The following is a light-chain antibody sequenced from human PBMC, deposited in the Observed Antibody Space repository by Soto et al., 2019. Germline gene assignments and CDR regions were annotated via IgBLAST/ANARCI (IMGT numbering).Light chain of an antibody. CDR1: QSVSNN. CDR2: DAS. CDR3: QQYNNWPPWT. V-gene: IGKV3-15*01. J-gene: IGKJ1*01. Sequence: ILMTQSPATLSVSPGERATLSCRASQSVSNNLAWYQQKPGQAPRLLIYDASTRATGIPARFSGSGSGTEFTLTTSRLQSEDLAVYYCQQYNNWPPWTFGQGTKVEIK.